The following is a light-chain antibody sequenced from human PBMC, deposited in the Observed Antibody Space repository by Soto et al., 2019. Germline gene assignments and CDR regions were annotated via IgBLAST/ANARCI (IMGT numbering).Light chain of an antibody. Sequence: EIVLTQSPGTLSLSPGERATLSCRASQSVSSNYLAWYQQKTGQAPRLLIYGASSRATGIPDRFSGSGSGTDFTLNISRLEPEDFAMYYCQQYGSSPYTFGQGTKLEIK. V-gene: IGKV3-20*01. J-gene: IGKJ2*01. CDR3: QQYGSSPYT. CDR2: GAS. CDR1: QSVSSNY.